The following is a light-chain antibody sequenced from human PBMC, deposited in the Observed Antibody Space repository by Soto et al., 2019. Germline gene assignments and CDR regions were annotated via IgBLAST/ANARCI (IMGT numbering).Light chain of an antibody. CDR2: GNS. CDR1: SSNIGAGYD. CDR3: QSYDSSLSGVV. V-gene: IGLV1-40*01. Sequence: QSVLTQPPSVSGAPGQRVTISCTGSSSNIGAGYDVHWYQQPPGTAPKVLIYGNSNRPSGVPDRFSGSKSGTSASLAITGLQAEDEAGYYCQSYDSSLSGVVFGGGTKLTVL. J-gene: IGLJ2*01.